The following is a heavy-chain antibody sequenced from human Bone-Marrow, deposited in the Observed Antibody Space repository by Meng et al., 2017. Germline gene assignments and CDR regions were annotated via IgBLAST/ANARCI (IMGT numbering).Heavy chain of an antibody. CDR1: GFTFDDYA. CDR2: ISCDGGST. CDR3: AKDINAGY. J-gene: IGHJ4*02. V-gene: IGHV3-43D*03. Sequence: GESLKISCAASGFTFDDYAMHWVRQAPGKGLEWVSLISCDGGSTYYADSVKGRFTISRDNSKNSLYLQMNSLRAEDTALYYCAKDINAGYWGQGTLVTVSS.